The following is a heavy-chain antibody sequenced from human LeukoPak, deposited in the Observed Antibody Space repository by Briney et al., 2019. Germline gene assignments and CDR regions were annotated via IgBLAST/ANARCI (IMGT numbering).Heavy chain of an antibody. CDR1: GYTFRSYE. V-gene: IGHV1-8*01. CDR3: ARGHYGGNRYFDI. CDR2: IHPNSGKT. D-gene: IGHD4-23*01. J-gene: IGHJ4*02. Sequence: ASLKVSCKASGYTFRSYEINWVRQAPGQGLEWVGWIHPNSGKTGYAQKFQGRVTMTRDISTETAFMELSSLKFDDTAIFYCARGHYGGNRYFDIWGQGTLVTVSS.